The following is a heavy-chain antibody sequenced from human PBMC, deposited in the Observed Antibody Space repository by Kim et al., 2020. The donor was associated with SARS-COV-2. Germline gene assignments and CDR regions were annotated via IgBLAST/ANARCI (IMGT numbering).Heavy chain of an antibody. J-gene: IGHJ4*02. CDR1: GGSFSGYY. V-gene: IGHV4-34*01. CDR3: ARGRDYVWGSYRYTRGGYFDY. Sequence: SETLSLTCAVYGGSFSGYYWSWIRQPPGKGLEWIGEINHSGSTNYNPSLKSRVTISVDTSKNQFSLKLSSVTAADTAVYYCARGRDYVWGSYRYTRGGYFDYWGQGTLVTVSS. D-gene: IGHD3-16*02. CDR2: INHSGST.